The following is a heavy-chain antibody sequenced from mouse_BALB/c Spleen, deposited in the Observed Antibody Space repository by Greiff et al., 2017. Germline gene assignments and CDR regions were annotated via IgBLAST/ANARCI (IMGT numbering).Heavy chain of an antibody. Sequence: LQQPGSELVRPGASVKLSCKASGYTFTSYWMHWVKQRHGQGLEWIGNIYPGSGSTNYDEKFKSKGTLTVDTSSSTAYMHLSSLTSEDSAVYYCTREEGYDYVFDYWGQGTTLTVSS. D-gene: IGHD2-4*01. J-gene: IGHJ2*01. CDR3: TREEGYDYVFDY. V-gene: IGHV1S22*01. CDR1: GYTFTSYW. CDR2: IYPGSGST.